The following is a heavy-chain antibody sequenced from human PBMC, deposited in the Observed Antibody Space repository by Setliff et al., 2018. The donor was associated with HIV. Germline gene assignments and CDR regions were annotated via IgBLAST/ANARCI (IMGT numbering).Heavy chain of an antibody. J-gene: IGHJ2*01. CDR2: VTVNGAT. V-gene: IGHV4-61*02. Sequence: PSVTLSLTCTVSGDSMTSGSYYWTWIRQPAGKRLEWIGRVTVNGATEYNPSLQSRVTISVDTSENQFSLKVTSVTAADTATYYCSRGPPFDRWGRGALVTVSS. CDR3: SRGPPFDR. CDR1: GDSMTSGSYY.